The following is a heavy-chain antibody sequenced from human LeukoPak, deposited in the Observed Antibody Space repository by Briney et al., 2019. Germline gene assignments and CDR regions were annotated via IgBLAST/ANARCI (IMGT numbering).Heavy chain of an antibody. Sequence: APVKVSCKASGYTFTGYFMHWVRQAPGQGFEWMGWIDPNSGGTNYAQNFQGRVTMTRDTSISTAYMELSRLRSDDTAVYYCARVRVTGSYGLDLGHWGQGTLVTVSS. CDR3: ARVRVTGSYGLDLGH. V-gene: IGHV1-2*02. D-gene: IGHD1-26*01. J-gene: IGHJ4*02. CDR1: GYTFTGYF. CDR2: IDPNSGGT.